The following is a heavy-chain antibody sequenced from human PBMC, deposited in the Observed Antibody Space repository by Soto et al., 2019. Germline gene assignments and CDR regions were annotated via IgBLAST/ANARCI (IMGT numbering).Heavy chain of an antibody. CDR1: GFTFSNAW. CDR3: TSYSYSILIVLRSDY. J-gene: IGHJ4*01. D-gene: IGHD3-16*01. V-gene: IGHV3-15*07. CDR2: IKRKTDGGTT. Sequence: PGGSLRLSCAASGFTFSNAWINWVRQAPGKGLEWVGRIKRKTDGGTTDFAAPVKGRFAISRDDSKNMVYLQMNSLKTEDTGIYYCTSYSYSILIVLRSDYWGYGTLVTVSS.